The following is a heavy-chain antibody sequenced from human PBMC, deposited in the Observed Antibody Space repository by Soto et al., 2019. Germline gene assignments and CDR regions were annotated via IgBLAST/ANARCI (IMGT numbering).Heavy chain of an antibody. CDR1: GGSITSTHSY. Sequence: PSETLSLTCRVSGGSITSTHSYWGWLRHPPGKGLEWIGSICYSGNTYYSPSLKSQVTISLDTSKHQVSLELRSVTATDTAVYYCGRRGARIAAVYSSSGFDPWGQGTLVTVSS. V-gene: IGHV4-39*01. J-gene: IGHJ5*02. CDR2: ICYSGNT. D-gene: IGHD6-13*01. CDR3: GRRGARIAAVYSSSGFDP.